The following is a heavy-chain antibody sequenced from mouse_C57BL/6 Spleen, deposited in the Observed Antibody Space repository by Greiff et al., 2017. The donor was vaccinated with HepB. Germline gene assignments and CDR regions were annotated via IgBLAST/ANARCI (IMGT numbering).Heavy chain of an antibody. CDR1: GYTFTSYW. D-gene: IGHD3-3*01. V-gene: IGHV1-52*01. CDR2: IDPSDSET. Sequence: QVQLQQPGAELVRPGSSVKLSCKASGYTFTSYWMHWVKQRPIQGLEWIGNIDPSDSETHYNQKFKDKATLTVDKSSSTAYMQLSSLTSEDSAVYYCAREGTSLYYFDYRGQGTTLTVSS. CDR3: AREGTSLYYFDY. J-gene: IGHJ2*01.